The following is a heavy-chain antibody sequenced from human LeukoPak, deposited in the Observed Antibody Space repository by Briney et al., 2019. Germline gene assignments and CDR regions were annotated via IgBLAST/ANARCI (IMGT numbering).Heavy chain of an antibody. CDR2: ISGSGGST. CDR3: ARDPSGSYYVDY. CDR1: GFTFSSYA. D-gene: IGHD1-26*01. J-gene: IGHJ4*02. Sequence: GGSLRLSCAAAGFTFSSYAVNWVRQAPGKGLEWVSAISGSGGSTDYADSVKGRFTISRDNSKNTLYLQMNSLRAEDTAVYYCARDPSGSYYVDYWGQGTLVTVSS. V-gene: IGHV3-23*01.